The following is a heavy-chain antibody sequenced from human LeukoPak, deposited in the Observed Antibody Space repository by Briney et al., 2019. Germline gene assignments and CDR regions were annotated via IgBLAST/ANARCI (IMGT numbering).Heavy chain of an antibody. CDR2: ISSSSSTI. V-gene: IGHV3-48*01. J-gene: IGHJ4*02. CDR3: ARVRGSYASDY. CDR1: GFTFSGYS. D-gene: IGHD1-26*01. Sequence: SGGSLRLSCAASGFTFSGYSMNWVRQAPGKGLEWVSYISSSSSTIYYADSVRGRFTISRDNAKNSLYLQMNSLRAEDTAVYYCARVRGSYASDYWGQGTLVTVSS.